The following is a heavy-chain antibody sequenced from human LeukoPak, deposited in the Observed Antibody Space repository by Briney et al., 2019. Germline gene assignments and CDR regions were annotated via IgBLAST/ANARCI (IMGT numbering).Heavy chain of an antibody. V-gene: IGHV3-74*01. CDR1: GFTLSGHW. J-gene: IGHJ5*02. Sequence: GGSLRLACAASGFTLSGHWMHWFRQPPGKGLAWVSRNKYDGSESYYADSVKGRFTISRDNAKNTLYLQMNSLRVEDTAVYYCAKSDWFDPWGQGTLVTVSS. CDR3: AKSDWFDP. CDR2: NKYDGSES.